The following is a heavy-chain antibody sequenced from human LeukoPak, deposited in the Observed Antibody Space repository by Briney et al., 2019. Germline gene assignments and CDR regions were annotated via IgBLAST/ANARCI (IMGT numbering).Heavy chain of an antibody. J-gene: IGHJ4*02. V-gene: IGHV1-3*01. CDR2: TNAANGDT. D-gene: IGHD4-17*01. Sequence: GASVKVSCKASGYTFTNYTMNWVGQAPGQGRGWMGWTNAANGDTRYSQKFQGRITITRDTSASTVYMHLSSLRSEDTAVYYCAKIGADYGVDFWGQGTLVTVSS. CDR3: AKIGADYGVDF. CDR1: GYTFTNYT.